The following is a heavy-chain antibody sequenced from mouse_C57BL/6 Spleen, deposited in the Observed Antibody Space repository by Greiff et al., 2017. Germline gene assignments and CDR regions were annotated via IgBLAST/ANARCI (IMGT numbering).Heavy chain of an antibody. CDR1: GFNIKNTY. J-gene: IGHJ1*03. V-gene: IGHV14-3*01. Sequence: EVQLQQSVAELVRPGASVKLSCTASGFNIKNTYMHWVKQRPEQGLEWIGRIDPANGNTKYAPKFQGKATITADTSSNTAYLPLSSLTSEDTAIDYCARDCGSSYWYFDVWGTGTTVTVSS. CDR3: ARDCGSSYWYFDV. CDR2: IDPANGNT. D-gene: IGHD1-1*01.